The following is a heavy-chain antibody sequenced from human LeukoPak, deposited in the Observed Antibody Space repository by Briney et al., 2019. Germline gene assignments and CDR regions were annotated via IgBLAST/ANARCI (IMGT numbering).Heavy chain of an antibody. D-gene: IGHD6-19*01. Sequence: GGSLRLSCAASGLHFSGAAMSWVRQAPGKGLEWVSAISHDGVNAYYEDSVKGRFTISRDNSKTTVSLEMSSLTAADTGVYYCAKDGAQYSSGPECDPRGQGALVTVSP. CDR3: AKDGAQYSSGPECDP. J-gene: IGHJ5*02. CDR2: ISHDGVNA. V-gene: IGHV3-23*01. CDR1: GLHFSGAA.